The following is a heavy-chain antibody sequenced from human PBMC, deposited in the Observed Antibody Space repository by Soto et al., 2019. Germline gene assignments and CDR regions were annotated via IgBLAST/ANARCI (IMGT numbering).Heavy chain of an antibody. J-gene: IGHJ5*02. V-gene: IGHV4-31*03. Sequence: QVQLQESGPGLVKPSQTLSLTCTVSGGSISSGGYYWSWIRQHPGKGLEWIGYIYYSGSTYYNPSLKSRVTISVDTSKNQFSLKLSSVTAADTAVYYCARGAFVWFGERGAWFDPWGQGTLVTVSS. CDR3: ARGAFVWFGERGAWFDP. D-gene: IGHD3-10*01. CDR2: IYYSGST. CDR1: GGSISSGGYY.